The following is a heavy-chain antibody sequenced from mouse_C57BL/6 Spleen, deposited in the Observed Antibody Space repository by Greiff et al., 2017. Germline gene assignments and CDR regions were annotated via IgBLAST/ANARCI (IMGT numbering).Heavy chain of an antibody. CDR1: GFNIKDYY. D-gene: IGHD1-1*01. V-gene: IGHV14-1*01. Sequence: DVKLQESGAELVRPGASVKLSCTASGFNIKDYYMHWVKQRPEQGLEWIGRIDPEDGDTEYAPKFQGKATMTADTSSNTAYLQLSSLTSEDTAVYYCTTSGAVVASQYFDYWGQGTTLTVSS. J-gene: IGHJ2*01. CDR3: TTSGAVVASQYFDY. CDR2: IDPEDGDT.